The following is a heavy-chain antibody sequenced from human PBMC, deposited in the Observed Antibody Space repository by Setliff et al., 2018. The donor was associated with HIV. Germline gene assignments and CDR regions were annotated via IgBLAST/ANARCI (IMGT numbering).Heavy chain of an antibody. CDR2: IYYSGST. D-gene: IGHD1-20*01. V-gene: IGHV4-39*07. J-gene: IGHJ4*02. CDR1: GGSISSSNYY. CDR3: ATWGRNNWNYFSY. Sequence: PSETLSLTCTVSGGSISSSNYYWGWIRQPPGKGLERIGNIYYSGSTYYNPSLKSRVTISVDTSKNQFSLKLSSVTAADTAVYYCATWGRNNWNYFSYWGQGTLVTVSS.